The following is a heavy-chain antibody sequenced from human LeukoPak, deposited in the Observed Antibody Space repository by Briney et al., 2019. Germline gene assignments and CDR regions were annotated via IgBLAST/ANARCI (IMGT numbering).Heavy chain of an antibody. Sequence: GGSLRLSCAASGFTFSSYSMNWVRQAPGKGLEGVSSISSSSSYIYYADSVKGRFTISRDNAKNSLYLQMNSLRAEDTAVYYCARDPTSRGSGSYYYYYGMDVWGQGTTVTVSS. CDR1: GFTFSSYS. J-gene: IGHJ6*02. V-gene: IGHV3-21*01. CDR3: ARDPTSRGSGSYYYYYGMDV. D-gene: IGHD3-10*01. CDR2: ISSSSSYI.